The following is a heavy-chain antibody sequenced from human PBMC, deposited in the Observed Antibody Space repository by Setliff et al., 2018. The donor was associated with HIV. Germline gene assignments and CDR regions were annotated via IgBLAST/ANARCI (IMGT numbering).Heavy chain of an antibody. CDR1: GYTVTELS. CDR3: ATRIRDGHRGYGYFDF. V-gene: IGHV1-24*01. Sequence: GASVKVSCKVFGYTVTELSINWVRQAPGKGPEWMGGFDPEDNKIVYAQKFQGRVTTTEDTSTDTAYMELSSLRPEDTAVYYCATRIRDGHRGYGYFDFWGQGTLVTVSS. J-gene: IGHJ4*02. D-gene: IGHD5-12*01. CDR2: FDPEDNKI.